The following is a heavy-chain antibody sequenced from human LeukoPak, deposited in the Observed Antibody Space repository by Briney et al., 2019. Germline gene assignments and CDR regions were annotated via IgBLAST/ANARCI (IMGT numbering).Heavy chain of an antibody. CDR2: IYYSGST. CDR3: ARGLYDSSGYYHIDY. CDR1: GGSISSGGYY. D-gene: IGHD3-22*01. V-gene: IGHV4-61*08. J-gene: IGHJ4*02. Sequence: SETLSLTCAVSGGSISSGGYYWSWIRQPSGKGLEWIGYIYYSGSTNYNPSLKSRVTISVDTSKNQFSLKLSSVTAADTAVYYCARGLYDSSGYYHIDYWGQGTLVTVSS.